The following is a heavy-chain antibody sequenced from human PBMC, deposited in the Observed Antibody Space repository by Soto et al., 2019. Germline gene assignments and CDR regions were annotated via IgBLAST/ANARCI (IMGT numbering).Heavy chain of an antibody. J-gene: IGHJ4*02. D-gene: IGHD2-15*01. CDR1: GFTFSSYA. Sequence: QVQLVESGGGVVQPGRSLRLSCAASGFTFSSYAMHWVRQAPGKGLEWVAVISYDGSNKYYADSVKGRFTISRDNSKNTLYLQMNSLRAGDTAVYYCARDYGSGVGYFDYWGQGTLVAVSS. V-gene: IGHV3-30-3*01. CDR3: ARDYGSGVGYFDY. CDR2: ISYDGSNK.